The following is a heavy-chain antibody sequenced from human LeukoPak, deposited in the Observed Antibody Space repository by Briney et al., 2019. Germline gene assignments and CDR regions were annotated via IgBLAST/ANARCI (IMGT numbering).Heavy chain of an antibody. CDR1: GGTFSSYA. D-gene: IGHD2-21*02. V-gene: IGHV1-69*04. CDR3: ARIAHCGGDCYLFDY. CDR2: IIPIFGIA. Sequence: SVKVSCKASGGTFSSYAISWVRQAPGQGLEWMGRIIPIFGIANYAQKSQGRVTITADKSTSTAYMELSSLRSEDTAVYYCARIAHCGGDCYLFDYWGQGTLVTVSS. J-gene: IGHJ4*02.